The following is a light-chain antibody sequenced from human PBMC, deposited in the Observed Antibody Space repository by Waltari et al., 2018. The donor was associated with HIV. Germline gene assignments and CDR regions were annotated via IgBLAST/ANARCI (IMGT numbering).Light chain of an antibody. J-gene: IGLJ2*01. V-gene: IGLV1-47*01. Sequence: QSVLTQPPSASGTPGQRVTISCSGSSSNTGSNYVHWYQQLPGTTPKLLIYRNNHRPAGVPDRVAGSKSGTSASLASSGLRAEHEADYYCAAWDDSLRGVVFGGGTKLTVL. CDR2: RNN. CDR1: SSNTGSNY. CDR3: AAWDDSLRGVV.